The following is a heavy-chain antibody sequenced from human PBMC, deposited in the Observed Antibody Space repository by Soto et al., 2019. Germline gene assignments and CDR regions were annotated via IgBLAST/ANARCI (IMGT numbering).Heavy chain of an antibody. CDR1: GFIFSNFD. V-gene: IGHV3-13*01. Sequence: GGSLRLSCGASGFIFSNFDMHWVRQTTEKGLEWVSGIGFAGDTNYSGSVKGRFTISRENAKNSLFLQMNSLRVGDTAVYYCRLGGYDSGAFDIWGQGTMVTVSS. CDR2: IGFAGDT. CDR3: RLGGYDSGAFDI. J-gene: IGHJ3*02. D-gene: IGHD5-12*01.